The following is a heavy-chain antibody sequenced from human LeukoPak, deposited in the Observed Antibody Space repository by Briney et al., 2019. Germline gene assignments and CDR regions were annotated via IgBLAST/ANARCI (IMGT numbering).Heavy chain of an antibody. V-gene: IGHV3-30-3*01. CDR3: ARDGYYDYVWGSYGNAFDI. Sequence: GGSLRLSCAASGFTFSSYAMHWVRQAPGKGLGWVAVISYDGSNKYYADSVKGRFTISRDNSKNTLYLQMNSLRAEDTAVYYCARDGYYDYVWGSYGNAFDIWGQGTMVTVSS. CDR2: ISYDGSNK. J-gene: IGHJ3*02. CDR1: GFTFSSYA. D-gene: IGHD3-16*01.